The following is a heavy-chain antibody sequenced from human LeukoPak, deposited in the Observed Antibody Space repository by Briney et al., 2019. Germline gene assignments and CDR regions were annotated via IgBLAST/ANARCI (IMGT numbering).Heavy chain of an antibody. J-gene: IGHJ6*03. CDR3: AKDSLMAVAGTSYYYYMDV. D-gene: IGHD6-19*01. CDR2: IRYDGSNK. V-gene: IGHV3-30*02. CDR1: GFTFSSYG. Sequence: GGSLRLSCAASGFTFSSYGMHWVRQAPGKGLEWVAFIRYDGSNKYYADSVKGRFTISRDNSKNTLYLQMNSLRAEDTAVYYCAKDSLMAVAGTSYYYYMDVWGKGTTVTISS.